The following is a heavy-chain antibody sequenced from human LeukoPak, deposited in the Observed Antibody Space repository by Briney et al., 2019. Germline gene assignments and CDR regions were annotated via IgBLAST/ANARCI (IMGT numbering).Heavy chain of an antibody. J-gene: IGHJ3*02. CDR2: IWYDGSNK. D-gene: IGHD4-11*01. V-gene: IGHV3-33*08. CDR3: ARQTSTTRDAFDI. Sequence: GGSLRLSCAASGFTFSTYWMHWVRQAPGKGLEWVAVIWYDGSNKYYADSVKGRFTISRDNSKNTLYLQMNSLRAEDTAVYYCARQTSTTRDAFDIWGQGTMVTVSS. CDR1: GFTFSTYW.